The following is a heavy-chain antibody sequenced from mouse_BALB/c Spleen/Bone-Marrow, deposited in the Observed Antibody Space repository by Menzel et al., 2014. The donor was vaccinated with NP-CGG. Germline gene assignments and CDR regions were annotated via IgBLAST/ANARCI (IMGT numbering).Heavy chain of an antibody. J-gene: IGHJ2*01. D-gene: IGHD2-14*01. V-gene: IGHV14-3*02. Sequence: VQLQQSGAELVKPGASVKLSCTASGFKIKDTYMHWVRQRPEQGLEWIGWIDPANGDTRYDPKFQGKATITADTSSSTAYLQLSSLTSEDTAVYCCARYRLGTYFDYWGQGTTLTVSS. CDR1: GFKIKDTY. CDR3: ARYRLGTYFDY. CDR2: IDPANGDT.